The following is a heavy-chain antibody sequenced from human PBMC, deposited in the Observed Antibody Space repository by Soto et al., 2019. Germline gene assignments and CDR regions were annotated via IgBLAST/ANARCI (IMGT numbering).Heavy chain of an antibody. J-gene: IGHJ5*02. Sequence: PSETLSLTCTVSGGSISSSSYYWGWIRQPPGKELEWIGSIYYSGSTYYNPSLKSRVTISVDTSKNQFSLKLSSVTAADTAVYYCARHSSAWRLDPWGQGTLVTVSS. CDR1: GGSISSSSYY. D-gene: IGHD3-3*01. CDR2: IYYSGST. V-gene: IGHV4-39*01. CDR3: ARHSSAWRLDP.